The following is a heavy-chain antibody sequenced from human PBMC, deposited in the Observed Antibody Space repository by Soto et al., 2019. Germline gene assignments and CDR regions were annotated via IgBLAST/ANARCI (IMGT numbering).Heavy chain of an antibody. D-gene: IGHD3-3*01. CDR3: ARGYYDFWSGHSAPYYYYGMDV. CDR1: GGSISSYY. Sequence: SETLSLTCTVSGGSISSYYWSWIRQPPGKGLEWIGYIYYSGSTNYNPSLKSRVTISVDTSKNQFSLKLSSVTAADTAVYYCARGYYDFWSGHSAPYYYYGMDVWGQGTTVTVS. J-gene: IGHJ6*02. CDR2: IYYSGST. V-gene: IGHV4-59*01.